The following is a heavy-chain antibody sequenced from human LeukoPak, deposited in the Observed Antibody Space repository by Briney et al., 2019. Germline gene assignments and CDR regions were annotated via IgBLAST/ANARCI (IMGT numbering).Heavy chain of an antibody. CDR1: GFTFSDYY. J-gene: IGHJ1*01. V-gene: IGHV3-11*06. CDR2: ISSSSSDT. CDR3: ARVGATWYFQH. D-gene: IGHD1-26*01. Sequence: GGSLRLSCAASGFTFSDYYLTWIRQAPGKGLDWVSYISSSSSDTNYADSVRGRFTISRDNANKSLYLQMNSLRDEDTAVYYCARVGATWYFQHWGQGALVTVSS.